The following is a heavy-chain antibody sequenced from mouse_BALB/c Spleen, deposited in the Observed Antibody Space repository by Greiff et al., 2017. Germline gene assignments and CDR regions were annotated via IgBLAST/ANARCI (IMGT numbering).Heavy chain of an antibody. J-gene: IGHJ2*01. Sequence: EVQVVESGPGLVKPSQSLSLTCSVTGYSITSGYYWNWIRQFPGNKLEWMGYISYDGSNNYNPSLKNRISITRDPSKNQFFLKLNSVTTEDTATYYCARRDYGSSYYYFDYWGQGTTLTVSS. CDR1: GYSITSGYY. V-gene: IGHV3-6*02. CDR2: ISYDGSN. D-gene: IGHD1-1*01. CDR3: ARRDYGSSYYYFDY.